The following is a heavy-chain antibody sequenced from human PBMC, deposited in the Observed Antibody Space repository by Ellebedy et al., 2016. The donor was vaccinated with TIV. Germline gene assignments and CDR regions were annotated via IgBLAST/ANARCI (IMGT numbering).Heavy chain of an antibody. J-gene: IGHJ4*02. CDR3: VRLKVLAGYRLDS. D-gene: IGHD3-9*01. CDR1: GFYFSVYW. CDR2: IKTDGSEE. V-gene: IGHV3-7*03. Sequence: GESLKISCAASGFYFSVYWMSSVRQTPGKGLEWVADIKTDGSEEYYVDSVKGRFTISRDNVKNSLYLQMNSLRAEDSALYYCVRLKVLAGYRLDSWGQGTLVTVSS.